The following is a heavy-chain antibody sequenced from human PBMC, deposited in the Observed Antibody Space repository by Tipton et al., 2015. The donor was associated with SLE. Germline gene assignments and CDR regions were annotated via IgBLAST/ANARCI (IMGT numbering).Heavy chain of an antibody. D-gene: IGHD2-8*01. J-gene: IGHJ4*02. Sequence: TLSLTCTVSGGSVSSGSYYWAWIRQPPGKGPEWIGTIYYSGSTYYYPSLKSRITISVDTSKNQFSLEVRSVTAADTAVYDCVRLRSKVLIDYWGQGTLVTVSS. CDR2: IYYSGST. CDR1: GGSVSSGSYY. V-gene: IGHV4-39*07. CDR3: VRLRSKVLIDY.